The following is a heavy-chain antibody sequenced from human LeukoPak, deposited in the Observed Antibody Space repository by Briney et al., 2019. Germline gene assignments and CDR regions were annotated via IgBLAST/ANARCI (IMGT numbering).Heavy chain of an antibody. CDR1: GFTFSSYW. J-gene: IGHJ6*02. CDR2: INSDGSST. V-gene: IGHV3-74*01. CDR3: ARHSGTPTTVTLYYYYYYGMDV. Sequence: GGSLRLSCAASGFTFSSYWMHWVRQAPGKGLVWVSRINSDGSSTSYADSVKGRFTISRDNAKNTLYLQMNSLRAEDTAVYYCARHSGTPTTVTLYYYYYYGMDVWGQGTTVTVSS. D-gene: IGHD4-17*01.